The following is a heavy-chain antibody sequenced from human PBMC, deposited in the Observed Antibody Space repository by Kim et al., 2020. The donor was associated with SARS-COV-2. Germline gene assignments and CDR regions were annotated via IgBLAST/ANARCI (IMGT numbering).Heavy chain of an antibody. V-gene: IGHV3-30*02. J-gene: IGHJ4*02. CDR3: AKDLMPNTMVTRGDY. D-gene: IGHD2-21*02. Sequence: DSVKGRFPISRHNSKNTLYLQMNSLRAEGTAVYYCAKDLMPNTMVTRGDYWGQGTLVTVSS.